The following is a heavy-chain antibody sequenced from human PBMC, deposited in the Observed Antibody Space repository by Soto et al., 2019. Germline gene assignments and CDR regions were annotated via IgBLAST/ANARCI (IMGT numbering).Heavy chain of an antibody. V-gene: IGHV4-39*01. Sequence: PSETLSLTCTVSGGSISSSSYYWGWIRQPPGKGLEWIGSIYYSGSTYYNPSLKSRVTISVDTSKNQFSLKLSSVIAADTAVYYCASRYYDFWSGPTQEPNWFDPWGQGTLVTVSS. J-gene: IGHJ5*02. D-gene: IGHD3-3*01. CDR3: ASRYYDFWSGPTQEPNWFDP. CDR1: GGSISSSSYY. CDR2: IYYSGST.